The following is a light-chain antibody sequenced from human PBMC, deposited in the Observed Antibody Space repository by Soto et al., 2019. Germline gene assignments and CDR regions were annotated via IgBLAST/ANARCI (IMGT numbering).Light chain of an antibody. CDR2: DAS. Sequence: EIVLTRSPATLSLSPGERATLSCRASQSVSSYLAWYQQKPGQAPRLLIYDASNRATGIPARFSGSGSGTDFTLTISSLEPEDFAVYYCQQRSNWRSTFGQGTRLENK. CDR3: QQRSNWRST. J-gene: IGKJ5*01. V-gene: IGKV3-11*01. CDR1: QSVSSY.